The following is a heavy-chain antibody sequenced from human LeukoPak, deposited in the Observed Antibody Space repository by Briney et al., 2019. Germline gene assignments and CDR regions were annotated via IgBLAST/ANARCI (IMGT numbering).Heavy chain of an antibody. CDR1: GFTFSSYS. Sequence: PGGSLRLSCAASGFTFSSYSMNWVRQAPGKGLEWVSSISSSSSYIYYADSVKGRFTISRDNAKNSLYLQMNSLRAEDTAVYYCARATGTTRPLDYWGQGTLVTVSS. CDR2: ISSSSSYI. D-gene: IGHD1-7*01. J-gene: IGHJ4*02. CDR3: ARATGTTRPLDY. V-gene: IGHV3-21*01.